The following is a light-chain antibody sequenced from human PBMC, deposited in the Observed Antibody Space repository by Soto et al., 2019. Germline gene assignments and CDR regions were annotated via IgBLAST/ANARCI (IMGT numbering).Light chain of an antibody. J-gene: IGLJ2*01. CDR3: QAWDSSTDVV. CDR2: QHS. Sequence: SYELTQPPSVSVSPGQTASITCSGDKLGDKYTCWYQQKPGQSPVLVIYQHSQRPSGIPERFSGSNCGNTATLTISGTQAMDEADYYCQAWDSSTDVVFGGGTKLTVL. V-gene: IGLV3-1*01. CDR1: KLGDKY.